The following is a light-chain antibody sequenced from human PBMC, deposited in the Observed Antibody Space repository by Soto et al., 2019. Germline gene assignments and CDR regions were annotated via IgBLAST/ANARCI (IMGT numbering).Light chain of an antibody. CDR2: AAS. J-gene: IGKJ5*01. Sequence: DIQMTQSPSSLSASVGDRVTITCRASESIARHLNWYQQKPGKAPKLLIYAASSLQNGVPSRFRGGVSGTDFTLTISNLQPEDFATYYYQQTYSTLSITFGQGTRLEIK. CDR3: QQTYSTLSIT. V-gene: IGKV1-39*01. CDR1: ESIARH.